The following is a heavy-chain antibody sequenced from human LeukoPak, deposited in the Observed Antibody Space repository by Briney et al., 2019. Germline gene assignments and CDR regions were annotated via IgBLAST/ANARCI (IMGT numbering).Heavy chain of an antibody. CDR2: IYHSGST. CDR3: ASAEPRGIIWYPY. Sequence: SETLSLTCAVSGAPISSNNWWWSWVRQPPGKGLEWIGEIYHSGSTNYNPSFKSRVTMSVDKSKNQFSLKLSSVTAADTAVYYCASAEPRGIIWYPYWGQGTLVTVSS. J-gene: IGHJ4*02. V-gene: IGHV4-4*02. CDR1: GAPISSNNW. D-gene: IGHD6-13*01.